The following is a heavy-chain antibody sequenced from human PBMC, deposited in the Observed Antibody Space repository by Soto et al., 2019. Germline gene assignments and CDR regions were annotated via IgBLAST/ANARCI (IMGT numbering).Heavy chain of an antibody. CDR1: GYTSINNA. D-gene: IGHD3-16*01. Sequence: QVQLVQSGAEVKMPGASVKLSCKAFGYTSINNAFPWVAQPPGQSLEWMGWTNTANGNTKYPQTFQGRVTINRDTSASTVYMDLSGLGPDDTAVYYCARGAYPPGSNYYYGMDVWGRGTTVTVS. CDR2: TNTANGNT. J-gene: IGHJ6*02. CDR3: ARGAYPPGSNYYYGMDV. V-gene: IGHV1-3*04.